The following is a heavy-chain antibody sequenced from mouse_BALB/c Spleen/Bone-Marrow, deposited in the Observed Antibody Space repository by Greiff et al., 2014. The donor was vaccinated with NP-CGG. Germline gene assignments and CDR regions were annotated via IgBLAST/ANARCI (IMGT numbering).Heavy chain of an antibody. V-gene: IGHV1-69*01. D-gene: IGHD2-10*02. J-gene: IGHJ1*01. CDR1: GYTFTDYW. CDR2: IDTSDSYT. CDR3: ARRYGHCWYFDV. Sequence: QVQLQQPGAELVMPGASVKMSCKASGYTFTDYWMHWVKQRPGQGLEWIGAIDTSDSYTTYNQNFKDKATLTVDESSSTAYMQFSSLTSEDSAVYYCARRYGHCWYFDVWGAGTTVTVSS.